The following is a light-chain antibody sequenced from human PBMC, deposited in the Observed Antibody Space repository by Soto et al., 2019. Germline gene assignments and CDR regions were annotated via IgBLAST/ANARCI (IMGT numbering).Light chain of an antibody. J-gene: IGKJ1*01. CDR3: QQYNNWPGT. CDR2: GAS. CDR1: QSVSSN. V-gene: IGKV3-15*01. Sequence: DRVMTQSPDTLSASPGERVSLSCRASQSVSSNLAWYQQKPGQAPRLLIYGASTRATGIPARFSGSGSGTECTLTISSLQSEDFAVYYCQQYNNWPGTFGQGTKVDI.